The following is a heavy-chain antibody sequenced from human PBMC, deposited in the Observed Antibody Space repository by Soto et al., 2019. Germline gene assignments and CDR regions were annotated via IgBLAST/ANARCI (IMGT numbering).Heavy chain of an antibody. J-gene: IGHJ4*02. CDR2: IYPGDPDT. V-gene: IGHV5-51*01. CDR1: GYSFTSYW. CDR3: ARLSRVAVAGQGYFDY. Sequence: GESLKISCKGSGYSFTSYWIGWVRQMPGKGLEWMGIIYPGDPDTRYSPSFQGQVTISADKSISTAYLQWSSLKASDTAMYYCARLSRVAVAGQGYFDYWGQGTLVTVSS. D-gene: IGHD6-19*01.